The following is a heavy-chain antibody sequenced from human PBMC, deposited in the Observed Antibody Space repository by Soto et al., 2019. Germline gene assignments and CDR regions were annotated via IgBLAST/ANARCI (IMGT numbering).Heavy chain of an antibody. CDR2: IYYSGST. Sequence: QLQLQESGPGLVEPSETLSLTCTVSGGSISSSSYYWGWIRQPPGKGLEWIGSIYYSGSTYYNPSLKSRVTISVDTSKNQFSRKLSSVTAADTAVYYCARHERPFYYDFWSGPRYYFDYWGQGTLVTVSS. CDR3: ARHERPFYYDFWSGPRYYFDY. CDR1: GGSISSSSYY. V-gene: IGHV4-39*01. D-gene: IGHD3-3*01. J-gene: IGHJ4*02.